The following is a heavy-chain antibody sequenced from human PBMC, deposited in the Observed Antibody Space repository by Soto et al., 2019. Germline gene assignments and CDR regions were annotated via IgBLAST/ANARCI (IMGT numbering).Heavy chain of an antibody. CDR1: GFTFSSYA. CDR3: AKSVHNYYDSSGYLYGMDV. V-gene: IGHV3-30*18. D-gene: IGHD3-22*01. Sequence: GGSLRLSCAASGFTFSSYAMHWVRQAPGKGLEWVAVISYDGSNKYYADSVKGRFTISRDNSKNTLYLQMNSLRAEDTAVYYCAKSVHNYYDSSGYLYGMDVWGQGTTVTVSS. J-gene: IGHJ6*02. CDR2: ISYDGSNK.